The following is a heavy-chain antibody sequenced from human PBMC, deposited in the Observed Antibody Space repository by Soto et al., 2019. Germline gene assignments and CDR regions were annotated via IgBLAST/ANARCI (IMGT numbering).Heavy chain of an antibody. D-gene: IGHD3-3*01. CDR3: ARAGVERIPIFGVVAPYGMDV. J-gene: IGHJ6*02. CDR1: GYSLSSGSY. Sequence: ASETLSLAGAVAGYSLSSGSYWGWIRQPPGKGLECIGSIYHSGMTYYTPSLKSRVTISVDTSKNQFSLKVSSLPAADKAVSECARAGVERIPIFGVVAPYGMDVSGQGTTVTVSS. CDR2: IYHSGMT. V-gene: IGHV4-38-2*01.